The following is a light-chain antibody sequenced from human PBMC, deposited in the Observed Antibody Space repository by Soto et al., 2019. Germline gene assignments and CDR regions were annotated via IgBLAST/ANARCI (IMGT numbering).Light chain of an antibody. CDR1: QSVTSNY. V-gene: IGKV3-20*01. CDR2: GAS. Sequence: EIMLTQSPGTLSLSPGDRATLSCRASQSVTSNYLAWYQQKPGQAPRLLIYGASSRATGIPDRFSGSGSGTDFTLTISRLEPEDFAVYYCQQYGGSPRVTFGGGTKVEMK. J-gene: IGKJ4*01. CDR3: QQYGGSPRVT.